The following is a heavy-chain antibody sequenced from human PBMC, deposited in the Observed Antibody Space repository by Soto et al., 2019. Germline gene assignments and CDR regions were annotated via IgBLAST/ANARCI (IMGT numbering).Heavy chain of an antibody. CDR3: ARRYGGNFDY. V-gene: IGHV4-31*03. CDR1: GGSISSGGYY. J-gene: IGHJ4*02. CDR2: IYYSGST. Sequence: QVQLQESGPGLVKPSQTLSLTCTVSGGSISSGGYYWSWIRQHPGKGLEWIGYIYYSGSTYYNPSLKSRVNKSVDHSKDQFSLKLGSVTAADTAVDFWARRYGGNFDYWGQGTLVTVSS. D-gene: IGHD2-15*01.